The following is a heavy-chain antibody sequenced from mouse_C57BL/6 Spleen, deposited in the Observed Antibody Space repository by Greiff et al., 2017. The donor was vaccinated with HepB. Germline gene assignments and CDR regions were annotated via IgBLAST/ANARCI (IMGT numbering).Heavy chain of an antibody. V-gene: IGHV5-4*01. Sequence: DVHLVESGGGLVKPGGSLKLSCAASGFTFSSYAMSWVRQTPEKRLEWVATISDGGSYTYYPDNVKGRFTISRDNAKNNLYLQMSHLKSEDTAMYYCARALITTVKYFDVWGTGTTVTVSS. CDR1: GFTFSSYA. J-gene: IGHJ1*03. CDR3: ARALITTVKYFDV. CDR2: ISDGGSYT. D-gene: IGHD1-1*01.